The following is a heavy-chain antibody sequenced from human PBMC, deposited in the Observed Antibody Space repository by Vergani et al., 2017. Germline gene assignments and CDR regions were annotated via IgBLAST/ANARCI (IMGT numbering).Heavy chain of an antibody. CDR3: AKDLAVAGTDY. Sequence: EVQLLESGGGLVQPGGSLRLSCAASGFTFSSYAMSWVRQAPGKGLEWVSAIGGSGGSTYYAEPVKGRFTISRDNSKNTLYLQMNSLRAEDTAVYYCAKDLAVAGTDYWGQGTLVTVSS. J-gene: IGHJ4*02. V-gene: IGHV3-23*01. CDR2: IGGSGGST. CDR1: GFTFSSYA. D-gene: IGHD6-19*01.